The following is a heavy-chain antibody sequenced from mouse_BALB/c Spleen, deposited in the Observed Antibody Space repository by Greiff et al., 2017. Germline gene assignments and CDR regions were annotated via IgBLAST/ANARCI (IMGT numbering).Heavy chain of an antibody. Sequence: EVKLVESGGGLVKPGGSLKLSCAASGFAFSSYDMSWVRQTPEKRLEWVAYISSGGGSTYYPDTVKGRFTISRDNAKNTLYLQMSSLKSEDTAMYYCARHDDGNYWYFDVWGAGTTVTVSS. J-gene: IGHJ1*01. CDR1: GFAFSSYD. D-gene: IGHD2-3*01. CDR2: ISSGGGST. CDR3: ARHDDGNYWYFDV. V-gene: IGHV5-12-1*01.